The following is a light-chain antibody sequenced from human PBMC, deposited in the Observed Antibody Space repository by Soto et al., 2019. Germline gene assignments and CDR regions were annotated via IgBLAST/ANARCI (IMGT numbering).Light chain of an antibody. CDR1: QSVSSY. J-gene: IGKJ5*01. Sequence: TQSPATLSLSPVERATLSCRASQSVSSYLAWYQQKPGQAPRLLIYDASNRATGIPARFSGSGSATDFTLTISSLEPEDFAVYYCQQRSSWITFGQGTRLEIK. CDR2: DAS. CDR3: QQRSSWIT. V-gene: IGKV3-11*01.